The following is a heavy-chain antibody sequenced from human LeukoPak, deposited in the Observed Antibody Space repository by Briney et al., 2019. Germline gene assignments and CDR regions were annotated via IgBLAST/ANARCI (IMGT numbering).Heavy chain of an antibody. D-gene: IGHD6-19*01. CDR2: INPSGGST. CDR1: GYTFTSYY. V-gene: IGHV1-46*01. J-gene: IGHJ4*02. CDR3: AGGAKRDSSGWYGDFDY. Sequence: ASVKVSCKASGYTFTSYYMHWVRQAPGQGLEWMGIINPSGGSTSYAQKFQGRVTMTRDTSTSTVYMELSSLRSEDTAVYYCAGGAKRDSSGWYGDFDYWGQGTLVTVSS.